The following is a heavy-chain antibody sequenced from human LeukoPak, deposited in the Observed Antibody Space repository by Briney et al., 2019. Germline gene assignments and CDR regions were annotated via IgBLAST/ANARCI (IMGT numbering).Heavy chain of an antibody. D-gene: IGHD3-10*01. CDR2: INHSGST. CDR1: GGSFSGYY. Sequence: SETLSLTCAAYGGSFSGYYWSWIRQPPGKGLEWVGEINHSGSTNYNPSLKSRVTISVDTSKNQFSLKLSSVTAADTAVYYCARGRITMVRGRYYFDYWGQGTLVTVSS. V-gene: IGHV4-34*01. J-gene: IGHJ4*02. CDR3: ARGRITMVRGRYYFDY.